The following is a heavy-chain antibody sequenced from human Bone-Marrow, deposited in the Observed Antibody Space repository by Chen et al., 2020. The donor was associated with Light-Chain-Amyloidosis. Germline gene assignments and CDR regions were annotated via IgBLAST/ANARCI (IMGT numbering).Heavy chain of an antibody. J-gene: IGHJ4*02. Sequence: QVQLVESGGGVVQPGRSLRLSCVTSGFSFSTSVMHWVRQAPGKGLDWVTTLSYDTSQEFYVDSVKGRFTISRDNSKNTLYLQMNSLRAEDTAVYYCSSGIATFDYWGQGTQVTVSS. CDR3: SSGIATFDY. CDR1: GFSFSTSV. D-gene: IGHD2-21*01. V-gene: IGHV3-30*03. CDR2: LSYDTSQE.